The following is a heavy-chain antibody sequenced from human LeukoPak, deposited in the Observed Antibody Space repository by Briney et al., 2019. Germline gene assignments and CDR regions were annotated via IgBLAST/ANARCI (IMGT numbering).Heavy chain of an antibody. V-gene: IGHV1-2*02. Sequence: GASVKVSCKASGYTFTGYYMQWVRQAPGQGLEWMGWINPNTGGTNSAQKFQGRVTMTRDTSISTAYMELSSLTSDGTAIYYCARSYDSGNGAGYWGLGTLVTVSS. CDR1: GYTFTGYY. J-gene: IGHJ4*02. CDR3: ARSYDSGNGAGY. D-gene: IGHD3-10*01. CDR2: INPNTGGT.